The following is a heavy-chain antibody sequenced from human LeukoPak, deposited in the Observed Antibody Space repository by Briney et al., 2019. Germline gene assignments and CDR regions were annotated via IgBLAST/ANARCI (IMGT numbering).Heavy chain of an antibody. D-gene: IGHD4-11*01. Sequence: PGGSLRLSCGASGFPFSNFGMHWVRQAPGKGLEWVAFIRYDVTTKYYADSVRGRFTISRDNSQHTLYLQMNSLRAEDTAIYYCARVSTITTLSGYWGQGTLVTVSS. V-gene: IGHV3-30*02. J-gene: IGHJ4*02. CDR2: IRYDVTTK. CDR3: ARVSTITTLSGY. CDR1: GFPFSNFG.